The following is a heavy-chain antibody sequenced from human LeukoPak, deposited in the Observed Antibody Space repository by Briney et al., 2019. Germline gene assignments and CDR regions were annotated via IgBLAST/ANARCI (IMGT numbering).Heavy chain of an antibody. CDR3: AKDYYDSSGYHRLIDY. D-gene: IGHD3-22*01. CDR2: ISGSGGGT. V-gene: IGHV3-23*01. J-gene: IGHJ4*02. CDR1: GFTFSSYA. Sequence: PGGSLRLSCAASGFTFSSYAMSWVRQAPGKGLEWVSAISGSGGGTYCADSVKGRFTISRDNSKNTLYLQMNSLRAEDTAVYYCAKDYYDSSGYHRLIDYWGQGTLVTVSS.